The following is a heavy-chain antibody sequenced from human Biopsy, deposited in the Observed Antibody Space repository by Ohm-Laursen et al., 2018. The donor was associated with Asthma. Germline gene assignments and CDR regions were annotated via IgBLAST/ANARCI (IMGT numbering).Heavy chain of an antibody. CDR3: SRGTLGYYFDI. V-gene: IGHV3-11*01. Sequence: GSLRLSCSASGFSFSDYYMTWMRQAPGKGLEWVSSISSSGSTTYPAESVKGRFTISRDNSKNMLFLQMNSLRAEDTAVYYCSRGTLGYYFDIWGQGTQVTVSS. J-gene: IGHJ4*02. CDR2: ISSSGSTT. D-gene: IGHD6-13*01. CDR1: GFSFSDYY.